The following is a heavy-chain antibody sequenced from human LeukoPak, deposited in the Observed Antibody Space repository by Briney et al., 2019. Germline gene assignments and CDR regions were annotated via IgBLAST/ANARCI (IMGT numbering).Heavy chain of an antibody. V-gene: IGHV3-48*01. Sequence: GGSLRLSCTASGFPFIEYSMNWVRQVPGKGLEWIAYIGIDSGNTKYADSVRGRFTISADKAKSSLYLQMNSLRVEDTAVYYCARDHNYAFDNWGQGTLVSVAS. CDR2: IGIDSGNT. CDR3: ARDHNYAFDN. CDR1: GFPFIEYS. J-gene: IGHJ4*02. D-gene: IGHD1-1*01.